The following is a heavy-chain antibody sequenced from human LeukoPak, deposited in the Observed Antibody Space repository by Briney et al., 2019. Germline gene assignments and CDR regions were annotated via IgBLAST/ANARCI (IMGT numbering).Heavy chain of an antibody. D-gene: IGHD6-6*01. Sequence: GASVKVSCKASGYTFTSYYMHWVRQAPGQGLEWMGIINPSGGSTSYAQKFQGRVTMTRDTSTSTVYMELSSLRSEDTAVYNCARGGIAARVPRLYYIDVWGQGTTVTVSS. V-gene: IGHV1-46*03. J-gene: IGHJ6*03. CDR1: GYTFTSYY. CDR3: ARGGIAARVPRLYYIDV. CDR2: INPSGGST.